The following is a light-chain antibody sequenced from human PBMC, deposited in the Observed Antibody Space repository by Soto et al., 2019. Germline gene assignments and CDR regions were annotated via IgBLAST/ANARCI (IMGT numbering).Light chain of an antibody. Sequence: SYELTQPLSVSVSLGQTARITCGGNNIGSKNVHWYQQKPRQAPVLVIYRDSNRPSGIPERFSGSNSGNTATLTISSAQAGDEADYYCQVWDSSAARVFGGGTKLTVL. CDR1: NIGSKN. CDR3: QVWDSSAARV. CDR2: RDS. J-gene: IGLJ3*02. V-gene: IGLV3-9*01.